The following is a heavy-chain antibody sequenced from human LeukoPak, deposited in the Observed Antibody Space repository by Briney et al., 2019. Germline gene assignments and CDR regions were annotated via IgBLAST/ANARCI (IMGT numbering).Heavy chain of an antibody. V-gene: IGHV3-30*18. CDR3: AKDKQQLVLDY. D-gene: IGHD6-13*01. CDR2: ISYDGSNK. J-gene: IGHJ4*02. Sequence: PGRSLRLSCAASGFTFSSYGMHWVRQAPGKGLEWVAVISYDGSNKYYADSVKGRFTISRDNSKNTLYLQMNSLRAEDTAVYYCAKDKQQLVLDYWGQGTLVTVSS. CDR1: GFTFSSYG.